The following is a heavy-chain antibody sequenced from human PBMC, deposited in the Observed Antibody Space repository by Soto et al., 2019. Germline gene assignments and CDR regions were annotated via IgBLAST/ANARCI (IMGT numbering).Heavy chain of an antibody. Sequence: VQLVESGGGVVQPGRSLRLSCAASGFTFSDYAMHWVRQAPGKGLEWVAVVSHDGRNTHYADSVKGRFTISRDSSKNTVSLDMTSLRAEDTAVYYCAKEGRQWLVTSDFNYWGQGALVTVSS. D-gene: IGHD6-19*01. CDR2: VSHDGRNT. J-gene: IGHJ4*02. CDR3: AKEGRQWLVTSDFNY. CDR1: GFTFSDYA. V-gene: IGHV3-30*18.